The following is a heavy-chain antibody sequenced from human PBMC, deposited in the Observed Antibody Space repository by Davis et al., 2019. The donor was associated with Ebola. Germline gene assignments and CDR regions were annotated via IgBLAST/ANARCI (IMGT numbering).Heavy chain of an antibody. Sequence: GESLKISCAASGFTFSSYSMNWVRQAPGKGLEWVSSISSSSSYIYYADSVKGRFTISRDNAKNSLYLQMNSLRAEDTAVYYCARVGSSGLRGWFDPWGQGTLVTVSS. V-gene: IGHV3-21*01. J-gene: IGHJ5*02. CDR1: GFTFSSYS. CDR3: ARVGSSGLRGWFDP. CDR2: ISSSSSYI. D-gene: IGHD6-19*01.